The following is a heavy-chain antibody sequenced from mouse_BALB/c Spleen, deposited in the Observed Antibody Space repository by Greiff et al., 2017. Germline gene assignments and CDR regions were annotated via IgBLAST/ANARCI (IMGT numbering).Heavy chain of an antibody. CDR3: ARGGDRYWYFDV. D-gene: IGHD3-3*01. CDR1: GFSLTSYG. Sequence: VNVVESGPGLVAPSQSLSITCTVSGFSLTSYGVHWVRQPPGKGLEWLGVIWAGGSTNYNSALMSRLSISKDNSKSQVFLKMNSLQTDDTAMYYCARGGDRYWYFDVWGAGTTVTVSS. J-gene: IGHJ1*01. V-gene: IGHV2-9*02. CDR2: IWAGGST.